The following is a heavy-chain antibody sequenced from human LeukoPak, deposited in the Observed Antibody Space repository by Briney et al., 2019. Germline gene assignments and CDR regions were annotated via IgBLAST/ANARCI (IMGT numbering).Heavy chain of an antibody. CDR3: ASRDTNDY. V-gene: IGHV4-34*01. Sequence: SETLSLTCAVYGGSFSGYYWSWIRQPPGKGLEWIGEINHSGSTNYNLSLKSRVTISVDTSKNQFSLKLSSVTAADTAVYYCASRDTNDYWGQEPWSPSPQ. CDR1: GGSFSGYY. CDR2: INHSGST. D-gene: IGHD5-18*01. J-gene: IGHJ4*01.